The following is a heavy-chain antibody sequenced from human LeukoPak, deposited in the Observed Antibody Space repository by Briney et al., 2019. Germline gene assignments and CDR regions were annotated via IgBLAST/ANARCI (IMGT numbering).Heavy chain of an antibody. CDR1: GFTFSSYW. V-gene: IGHV3-7*01. CDR3: ARVSYCSSASCYTDYYYMDV. J-gene: IGHJ6*03. CDR2: IKQDGSEK. D-gene: IGHD2-2*02. Sequence: GGSLRLSCAASGFTFSSYWMSWVRQAPRKGLEWVANIKQDGSEKYYVDSVKGRFTISRDNAKNSLYLQMNSLRAEDTAVYYCARVSYCSSASCYTDYYYMDVWGKGTTVTVSS.